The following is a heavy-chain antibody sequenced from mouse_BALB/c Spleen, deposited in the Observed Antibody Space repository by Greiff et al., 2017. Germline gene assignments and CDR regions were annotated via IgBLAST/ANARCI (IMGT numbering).Heavy chain of an antibody. CDR3: ATNWDYAMDY. CDR1: GFTFSSFG. D-gene: IGHD4-1*01. Sequence: EVHLVESGGGLVQPGGSRKLSCAASGFTFSSFGMHWVRQAPEKGLEWVAYISSGSSTIYYADTVKGRFTISRDNPKNTLFLQMTSLRSEDTAMYYCATNWDYAMDYWGQGTSVTVSS. V-gene: IGHV5-17*02. J-gene: IGHJ4*01. CDR2: ISSGSSTI.